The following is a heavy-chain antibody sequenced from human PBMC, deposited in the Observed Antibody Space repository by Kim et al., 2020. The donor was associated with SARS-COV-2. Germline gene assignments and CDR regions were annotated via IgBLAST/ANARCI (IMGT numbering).Heavy chain of an antibody. V-gene: IGHV1-3*01. CDR1: GYTFTSYA. CDR3: ARDSRLVAAVHY. J-gene: IGHJ4*02. CDR2: INAGNGNT. D-gene: IGHD6-13*01. Sequence: ASVKVSCKTSGYTFTSYAMHWVRQAPGQRLEWMGWINAGNGNTKYSQKFQGRVTITRDTSASTAYMELSSLRSEDTAVYYCARDSRLVAAVHYWGQGTLVTVSS.